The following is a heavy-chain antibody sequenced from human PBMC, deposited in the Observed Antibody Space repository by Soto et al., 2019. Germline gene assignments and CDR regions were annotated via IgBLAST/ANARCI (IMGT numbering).Heavy chain of an antibody. CDR1: GGTISSYY. CDR2: IYYSGST. Sequence: LETLSLTCTFSGGTISSYYWSWIRQPPGKGLEWIGYIYYSGSTNYNPSLKSRVTISVDTSKNQFSLKLSSVTAADTAVYYCARDLYSGYDFDWFDPWGQGTLVTVSS. D-gene: IGHD5-12*01. V-gene: IGHV4-59*01. CDR3: ARDLYSGYDFDWFDP. J-gene: IGHJ5*02.